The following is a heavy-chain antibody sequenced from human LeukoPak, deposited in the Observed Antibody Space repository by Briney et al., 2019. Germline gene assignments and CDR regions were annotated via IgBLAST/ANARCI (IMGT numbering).Heavy chain of an antibody. Sequence: SSVKVSCKASGYTFTGYYMHWVRQAPGQGLEWMGRINPNSGGTNYVQKVQDRVTMTRDTSISTAYMEVSELRSDDTAGCDCVRGRDSIVVIPAAMRGDISDYWGQGTLVTVSS. CDR2: INPNSGGT. V-gene: IGHV1-2*06. J-gene: IGHJ4*02. D-gene: IGHD2-2*01. CDR3: VRGRDSIVVIPAAMRGDISDY. CDR1: GYTFTGYY.